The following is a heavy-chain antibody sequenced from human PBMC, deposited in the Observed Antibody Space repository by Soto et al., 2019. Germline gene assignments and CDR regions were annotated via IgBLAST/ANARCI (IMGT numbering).Heavy chain of an antibody. J-gene: IGHJ4*02. CDR1: GYTFTTYY. CDR2: INPIGGST. CDR3: ARGHTAADH. D-gene: IGHD2-2*01. V-gene: IGHV1-46*01. Sequence: QVHLVQSGAEVKRPGASVKISCRTSGYTFTTYYIHWVRQAPGQGLEWMGIINPIGGSTTYPQKFQGRVTMPRDTPPSNVYLDLGSLSSEDTAVYYCARGHTAADHWGQGTLVTVSS.